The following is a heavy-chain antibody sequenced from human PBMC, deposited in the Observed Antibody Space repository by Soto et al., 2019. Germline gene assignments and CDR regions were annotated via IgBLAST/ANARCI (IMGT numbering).Heavy chain of an antibody. CDR1: GFTFSSYG. V-gene: IGHV3-30*18. CDR3: AKVVGNSWYSTLYYYGMDV. Sequence: GGSLRLSCAACGFTFSSYGMHWVSQAPGKGLEWVAVISYDGSNKYYADSVKGRFTISRDNSKNTLYLQMNSLRAEDTAVYYCAKVVGNSWYSTLYYYGMDVWGQGTTVTVSS. J-gene: IGHJ6*02. D-gene: IGHD6-13*01. CDR2: ISYDGSNK.